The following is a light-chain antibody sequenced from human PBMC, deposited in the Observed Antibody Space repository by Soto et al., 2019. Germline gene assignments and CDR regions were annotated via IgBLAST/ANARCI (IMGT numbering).Light chain of an antibody. CDR3: QQSYNTPLI. J-gene: IGKJ4*01. Sequence: NHMPKSLAPVPASVGDSVTITCRASQSISSWLAWYQQKPAKVPKLLIYDTSSLESGVPSRFSGSGSGTEFTLTISSLQPDDFATYYCQQSYNTPLIFGGGTKVDIK. CDR1: QSISSW. V-gene: IGKV1-5*01. CDR2: DTS.